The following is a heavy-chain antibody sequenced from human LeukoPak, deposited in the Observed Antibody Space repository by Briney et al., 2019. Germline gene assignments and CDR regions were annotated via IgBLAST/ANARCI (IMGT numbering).Heavy chain of an antibody. J-gene: IGHJ4*02. D-gene: IGHD1-26*01. V-gene: IGHV3-23*01. Sequence: PGGSLRLSCAASGFTFSSYAMGWVRQAPGKGLEWVSAISGSGGSTYYADSVKGRFTISRDNSKNTLYLQMNSLRAEDTAVYYCAKPRIVGATTVYYFDYWGQGTLVTVSS. CDR1: GFTFSSYA. CDR3: AKPRIVGATTVYYFDY. CDR2: ISGSGGST.